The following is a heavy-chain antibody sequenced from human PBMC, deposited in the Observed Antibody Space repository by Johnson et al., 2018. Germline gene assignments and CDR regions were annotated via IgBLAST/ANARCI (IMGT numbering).Heavy chain of an antibody. J-gene: IGHJ5*01. Sequence: QVQLQESGPGLVKPSGPLSLTCTVSGGSISGYYWNWIRQPPGKGLEWIGYIYYSGSTNYNPSLKSRVTISVDTSKTQFSLKLNSVTAADTAGYYCGTDYFGSIESWGQGTLVTVSS. CDR3: GTDYFGSIES. D-gene: IGHD3-10*01. V-gene: IGHV4-59*12. CDR1: GGSISGYY. CDR2: IYYSGST.